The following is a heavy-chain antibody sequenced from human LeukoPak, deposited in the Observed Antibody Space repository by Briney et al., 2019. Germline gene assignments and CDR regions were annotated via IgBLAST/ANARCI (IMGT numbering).Heavy chain of an antibody. V-gene: IGHV1-18*01. CDR2: ISAYNGNT. J-gene: IGHJ4*02. Sequence: ASVKVSCKASGYTFTSYGISWVRQAPGQGLEWMGWISAYNGNTNYAQKLRGRVTMTTDRSTATAYMELRSLTSDDTAMYYCARDPFYDTVGGSYRPLDYWGQGTPITVSS. D-gene: IGHD3-16*02. CDR3: ARDPFYDTVGGSYRPLDY. CDR1: GYTFTSYG.